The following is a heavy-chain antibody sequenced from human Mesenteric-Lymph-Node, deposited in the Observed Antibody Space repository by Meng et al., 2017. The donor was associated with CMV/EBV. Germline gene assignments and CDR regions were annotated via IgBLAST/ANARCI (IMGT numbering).Heavy chain of an antibody. D-gene: IGHD6-13*01. V-gene: IGHV3-7*01. J-gene: IGHJ4*02. Sequence: GGSLRLSCGVSGFTFNTYSMTWVRQAPGKGLEWVANINQDGSEKYYVDSVKGRFTISTDNAKNSLYLQMNSLRDEDTAVYYCARKIAAGGPAFDYWGQGALVTVSS. CDR2: INQDGSEK. CDR3: ARKIAAGGPAFDY. CDR1: GFTFNTYS.